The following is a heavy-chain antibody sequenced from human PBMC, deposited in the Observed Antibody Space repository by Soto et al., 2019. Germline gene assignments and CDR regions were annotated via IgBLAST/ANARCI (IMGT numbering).Heavy chain of an antibody. Sequence: SETLSLTCTVSGGSISSGDYYWSWIRQPPGKGLEWIGYIYYSGSTYYNPSLKSRVTISVDTSKNQFSLKLSSVTAADTAVYYCARKTVTRLGYYYYGRDVSGQGTRVTVSS. CDR3: ARKTVTRLGYYYYGRDV. J-gene: IGHJ6*02. CDR2: IYYSGST. D-gene: IGHD4-17*01. V-gene: IGHV4-30-4*01. CDR1: GGSISSGDYY.